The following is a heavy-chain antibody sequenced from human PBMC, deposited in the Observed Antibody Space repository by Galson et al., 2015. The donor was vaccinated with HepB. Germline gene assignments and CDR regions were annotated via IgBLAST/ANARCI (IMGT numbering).Heavy chain of an antibody. J-gene: IGHJ3*02. CDR3: ARHIPAVAGFGSAFDI. V-gene: IGHV5-51*01. CDR2: IYPGDSDT. Sequence: QSGAEVKKPGESLKISCKGSGYSFTSYWIGWVRQMPGKGLEWMGIIYPGDSDTRYSPSFQGQVTISADKSISTAYLQWSSLKASDTAMYYCARHIPAVAGFGSAFDIWGQGTMVTVSS. CDR1: GYSFTSYW. D-gene: IGHD6-19*01.